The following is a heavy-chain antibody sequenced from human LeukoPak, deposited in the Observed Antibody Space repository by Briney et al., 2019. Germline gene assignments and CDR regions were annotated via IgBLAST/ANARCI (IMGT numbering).Heavy chain of an antibody. Sequence: GGSLRLSCAASGFTFDDYAMHWVRQAPGKGLEWVSGISWNSGSIGYADSVKGRFTISRDNAKNSLYLQMNSLRVEDTALYYCAKDGEVTIFGVVIPYYFDYWGQGTLVTVSS. J-gene: IGHJ4*02. V-gene: IGHV3-9*01. CDR3: AKDGEVTIFGVVIPYYFDY. CDR1: GFTFDDYA. CDR2: ISWNSGSI. D-gene: IGHD3-3*01.